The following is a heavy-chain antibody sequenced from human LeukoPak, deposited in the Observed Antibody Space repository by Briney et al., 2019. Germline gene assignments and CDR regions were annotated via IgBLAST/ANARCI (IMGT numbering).Heavy chain of an antibody. J-gene: IGHJ3*02. V-gene: IGHV4-59*01. CDR1: GGSISSYY. CDR2: IYCSGST. CDR3: ARYAMVRGVIRAPFAFDI. Sequence: SETLSLTCTVSGGSISSYYWSWIRQPPGKGLEWIGYIYCSGSTNYNPSLKSRVTISVDTSKNQFSLKLSSVTAADTAVYYCARYAMVRGVIRAPFAFDIWGQGTMVTVSS. D-gene: IGHD3-10*01.